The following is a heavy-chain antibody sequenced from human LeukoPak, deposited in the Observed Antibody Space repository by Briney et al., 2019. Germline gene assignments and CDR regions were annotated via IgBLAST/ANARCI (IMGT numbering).Heavy chain of an antibody. CDR2: ISSSGSTI. CDR3: AELGITMIGGV. J-gene: IGHJ6*04. V-gene: IGHV3-48*03. Sequence: GGSLRLSCAASGGTFSSYEMNWVRQAPGKGLEWVSYISSSGSTIYYADSVRCLFIISRDNAKKSPYLQMNSLRAEDTAVYYCAELGITMIGGVWGKGTTVTISS. D-gene: IGHD3-10*02. CDR1: GGTFSSYE.